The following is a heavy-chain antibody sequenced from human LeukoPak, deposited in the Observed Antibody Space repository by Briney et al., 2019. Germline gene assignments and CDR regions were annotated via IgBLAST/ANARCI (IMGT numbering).Heavy chain of an antibody. CDR1: GGSISSYY. D-gene: IGHD3-22*01. J-gene: IGHJ4*02. V-gene: IGHV4-4*07. CDR3: ARGMDSSGYYALDY. Sequence: SETLSLTCTVSGGSISSYYWSWIRQPAGKGLEWIGRIYTSGSTNYNPSLKSRVTMSVDTSKNQFSLKLSSVTAADTAVYYCARGMDSSGYYALDYWGQGTLVTASS. CDR2: IYTSGST.